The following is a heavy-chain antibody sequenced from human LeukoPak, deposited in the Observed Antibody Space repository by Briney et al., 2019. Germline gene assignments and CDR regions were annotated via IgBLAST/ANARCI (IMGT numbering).Heavy chain of an antibody. V-gene: IGHV1-2*02. J-gene: IGHJ4*02. Sequence: GASVKVSCKASGYTFTGYYMHWVRQAPGQGLEWMGWINPNSGGTNYAQKYQGRVTMTRDTSISTAYMELSRLRSDDTAVYYCAREGCSSTSCLGDYWGQGTLVTVSS. CDR2: INPNSGGT. CDR1: GYTFTGYY. CDR3: AREGCSSTSCLGDY. D-gene: IGHD2-2*01.